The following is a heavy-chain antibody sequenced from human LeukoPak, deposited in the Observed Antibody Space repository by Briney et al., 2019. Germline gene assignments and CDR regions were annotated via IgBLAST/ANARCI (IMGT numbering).Heavy chain of an antibody. J-gene: IGHJ4*02. V-gene: IGHV3-23*01. CDR3: AKGRGYSGYYFDD. CDR2: ISGSGGST. Sequence: GGSLRLSCAASGFTFSSYAMSWVRQAPGKGLEWVSTISGSGGSTYYADSVKGRFTISRDNSKNTVCLQMNSLRAEDTAVYYCAKGRGYSGYYFDDWGQGILVTVSS. D-gene: IGHD5-12*01. CDR1: GFTFSSYA.